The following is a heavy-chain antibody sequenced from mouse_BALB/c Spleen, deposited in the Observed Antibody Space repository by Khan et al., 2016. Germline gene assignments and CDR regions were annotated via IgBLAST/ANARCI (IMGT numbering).Heavy chain of an antibody. Sequence: EVKLLESGPDLVKPSQSLSLTCTVTGYSISSGYSWHWIRSFPGNKLEWMAYIHYSGRTNYNQSLKSRISITRDTSNNQFFLQLISLTTEDTATYYCTRGDYDGSGYWGQGTTLTVSS. J-gene: IGHJ2*01. CDR3: TRGDYDGSGY. V-gene: IGHV3-1*02. CDR2: IHYSGRT. CDR1: GYSISSGYS. D-gene: IGHD1-1*01.